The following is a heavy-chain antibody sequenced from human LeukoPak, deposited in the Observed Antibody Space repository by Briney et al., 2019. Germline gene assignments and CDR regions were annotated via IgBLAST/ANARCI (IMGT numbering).Heavy chain of an antibody. CDR3: ATSIPKEYYDFWSGPNWFGP. D-gene: IGHD3-3*01. V-gene: IGHV4-38-2*02. J-gene: IGHJ5*02. Sequence: SETLSLNCTVSGYSISSGYYWGWIRQPPGKGLEWIGSIYHSGSTYYNSSLKSRITISVDTSQNQCSLKLSSVPAAETAVYYCATSIPKEYYDFWSGPNWFGPWGEGTLVTVCS. CDR1: GYSISSGYY. CDR2: IYHSGST.